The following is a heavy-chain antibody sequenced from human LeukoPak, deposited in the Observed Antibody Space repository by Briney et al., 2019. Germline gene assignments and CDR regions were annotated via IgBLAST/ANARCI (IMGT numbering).Heavy chain of an antibody. D-gene: IGHD1-26*01. CDR2: ICYSGRT. J-gene: IGHJ4*02. Sequence: SETLSLTCTVSGASTSSSSYYWGWIRQPPGKGLEWIVNICYSGRTYYNPSLKSRVTISVATSKNQVSLKLSSVTAADTAVYYCATYSVVGATSFDYWGQGTLVTVSS. CDR3: ATYSVVGATSFDY. V-gene: IGHV4-39*01. CDR1: GASTSSSSYY.